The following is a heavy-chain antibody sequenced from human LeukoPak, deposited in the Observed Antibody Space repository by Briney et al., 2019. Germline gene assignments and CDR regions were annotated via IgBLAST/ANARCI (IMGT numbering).Heavy chain of an antibody. CDR3: ARDYYGSGSYSRIDY. D-gene: IGHD3-10*01. CDR2: IWYDGSNK. J-gene: IGHJ4*02. Sequence: PGRSLRLSCAASGFTFSSYGMHWVRQAPGKGLEWVAVIWYDGSNKYYADSVKGRFTISRDNSKNTLYLQMNSLRAEDTAVYYCARDYYGSGSYSRIDYWGQGTLVTVFS. CDR1: GFTFSSYG. V-gene: IGHV3-33*01.